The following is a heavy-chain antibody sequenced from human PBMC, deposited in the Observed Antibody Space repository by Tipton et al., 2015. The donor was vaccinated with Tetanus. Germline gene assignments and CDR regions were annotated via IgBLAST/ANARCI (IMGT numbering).Heavy chain of an antibody. J-gene: IGHJ5*02. V-gene: IGHV4-39*07. CDR1: GGSISATIYY. D-gene: IGHD6-19*01. CDR3: ASVPKEWLAPRGAP. CDR2: IYYSGSS. Sequence: TLSLTCTVSGGSISATIYYLGWIRRPPGKALEWIDSIYYSGSSYYNPSLKGRVTISGDTSKNQFSLNLTSVTAADTAIYFCASVPKEWLAPRGAPCGAGSLIASSS.